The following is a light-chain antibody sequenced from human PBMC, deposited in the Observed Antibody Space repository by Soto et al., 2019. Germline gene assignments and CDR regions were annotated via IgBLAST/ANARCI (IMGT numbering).Light chain of an antibody. CDR1: EDISTW. J-gene: IGKJ5*01. Sequence: DIRMTQSASYVSAWVGDGVNIXCRSSEDISTWLAWFQQKAGEAPKLLIYAASSLQSGVQSRLSGSGSGKDFTLNISSLQPEDFATYYCKHADSFPLITFGQGTRLEIK. CDR2: AAS. CDR3: KHADSFPLIT. V-gene: IGKV1-12*01.